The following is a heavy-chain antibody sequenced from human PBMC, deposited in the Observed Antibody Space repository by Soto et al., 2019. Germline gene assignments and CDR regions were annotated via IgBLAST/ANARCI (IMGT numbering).Heavy chain of an antibody. Sequence: QLQLQESGPGLVKPSETLSLTCTVSGGSISSGPYSWGWIRQPPGEGLEWIGTFHYSESTYYNPSLESRVTISVDTSKNQFSLKVSSVTVADTAVYYCARLGGSCSSTNCYGYYGMDVWGQGLTVTVS. D-gene: IGHD2-2*01. J-gene: IGHJ6*02. CDR1: GGSISSGPYS. CDR2: FHYSEST. CDR3: ARLGGSCSSTNCYGYYGMDV. V-gene: IGHV4-39*01.